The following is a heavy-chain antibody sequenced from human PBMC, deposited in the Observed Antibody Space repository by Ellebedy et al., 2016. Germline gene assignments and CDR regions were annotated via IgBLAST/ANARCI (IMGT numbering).Heavy chain of an antibody. CDR2: INHSGST. CDR3: ARQGYYYGSGSPHYFDY. V-gene: IGHV4-34*01. Sequence: SETLSLTCGVYGGSLSGHYWSWIRQPPGKGLEWIGDINHSGSTNYNPSLKSRVTISVDTSKNQFSLKLSAVTAADTAVYYCARQGYYYGSGSPHYFDYWGQGTLVTVSS. J-gene: IGHJ4*02. CDR1: GGSLSGHY. D-gene: IGHD3-10*01.